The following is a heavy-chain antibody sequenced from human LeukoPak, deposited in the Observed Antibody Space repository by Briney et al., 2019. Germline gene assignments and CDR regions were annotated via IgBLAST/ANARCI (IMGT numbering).Heavy chain of an antibody. Sequence: ASVKVSCKASGYTFTSYYMHWVRQATGQGLEWMGWMNPNSGNTGYAQKFQGRVTITRNTSISAAYMELSSLRSEDTAVYYCAKESRRTYYYDSSGYYFSPGAFDIWGQGTMVTVSS. D-gene: IGHD3-22*01. CDR2: MNPNSGNT. J-gene: IGHJ3*02. CDR1: GYTFTSYY. V-gene: IGHV1-8*01. CDR3: AKESRRTYYYDSSGYYFSPGAFDI.